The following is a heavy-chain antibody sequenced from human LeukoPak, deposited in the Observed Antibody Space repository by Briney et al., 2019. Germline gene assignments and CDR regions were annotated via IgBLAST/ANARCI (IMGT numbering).Heavy chain of an antibody. CDR3: ATGSGWFNY. CDR2: VDPEHGAT. CDR1: KYTFTEYY. V-gene: IGHV1-69-2*01. Sequence: GATVKTSCKASKYTFTEYYIQWIQQAPGKGLEWIGRVDPEHGATVYAEKFQGRVTITADTSTDTAYMELSSLRSEDTAVYYCATGSGWFNYWGQGTLVTVSS. J-gene: IGHJ4*02. D-gene: IGHD6-19*01.